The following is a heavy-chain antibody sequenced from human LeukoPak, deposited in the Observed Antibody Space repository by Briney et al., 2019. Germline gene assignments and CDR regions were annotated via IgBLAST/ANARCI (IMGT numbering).Heavy chain of an antibody. CDR3: AKGGVVHAFDM. J-gene: IGHJ3*02. D-gene: IGHD2-15*01. CDR1: GFTFSSYE. CDR2: ISSSGSTI. V-gene: IGHV3-48*03. Sequence: GGSLRLSCAASGFTFSSYEMNWVRQAPGKGLEWVSYISSSGSTIYYADSVKGRFTISRDNSKNTLHLQMNRLRAEDTAVYYCAKGGVVHAFDMWGQGTMVTVSS.